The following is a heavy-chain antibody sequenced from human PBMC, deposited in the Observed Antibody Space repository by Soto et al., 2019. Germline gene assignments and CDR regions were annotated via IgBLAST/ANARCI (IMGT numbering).Heavy chain of an antibody. Sequence: GESLKISCAASGFTFSSYAMSWVRQAPGKGLEWVSAISGSGGSTYYADSVKGRFTISRDNSKNTLYLQMNSLRAEDTAVYYCAKTPSYYDSSGYLYYFDYWGQGTLVTVSS. V-gene: IGHV3-23*01. CDR2: ISGSGGST. J-gene: IGHJ4*02. CDR1: GFTFSSYA. D-gene: IGHD3-22*01. CDR3: AKTPSYYDSSGYLYYFDY.